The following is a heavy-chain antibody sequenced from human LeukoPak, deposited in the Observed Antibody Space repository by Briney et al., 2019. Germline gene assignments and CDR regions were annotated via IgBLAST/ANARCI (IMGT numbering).Heavy chain of an antibody. CDR3: ARVYYCSGGSCYSYYYYYMDV. V-gene: IGHV3-11*04. CDR1: GFTFSDYY. D-gene: IGHD2-15*01. CDR2: ISSSGSTI. Sequence: PGGSLRLSCAASGFTFSDYYMSWIRQAPGKGLEWVSYISSSGSTIYYADSVKGRFTISRDNAKNSLYLQMNSLRAEDTAVYYCARVYYCSGGSCYSYYYYYMDVWGKGTTVTVSS. J-gene: IGHJ6*03.